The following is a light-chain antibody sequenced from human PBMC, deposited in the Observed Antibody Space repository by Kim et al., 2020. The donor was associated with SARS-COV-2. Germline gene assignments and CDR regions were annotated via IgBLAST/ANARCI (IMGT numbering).Light chain of an antibody. J-gene: IGLJ3*02. V-gene: IGLV3-19*01. CDR1: SLRSYY. CDR2: GKN. CDR3: NSRDSSGNHLGV. Sequence: SSELTQDPAVSVALGQTVRITCQGDSLRSYYASWYQQKPGQAPVLVIYGKNNRPSGIPDRFSGSSSGNTASLTITGAQAEDEADYYCNSRDSSGNHLGVFGGGNQLTVL.